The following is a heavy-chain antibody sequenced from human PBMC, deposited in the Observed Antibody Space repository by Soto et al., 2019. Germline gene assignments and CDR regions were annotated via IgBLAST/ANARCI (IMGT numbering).Heavy chain of an antibody. CDR1: GFTFSSYG. CDR2: ISYDGSNK. V-gene: IGHV3-30*03. J-gene: IGHJ4*02. D-gene: IGHD3-3*01. CDR3: ARGIFGVVDFDY. Sequence: GGSLRLSCAASGFTFSSYGMHWVRQAPGKGLEWVAVISYDGSNKYYADSVKGRFTISRDNSKNTLCLQMNSLRAEDTAVYYCARGIFGVVDFDYWGQGTLVTVSS.